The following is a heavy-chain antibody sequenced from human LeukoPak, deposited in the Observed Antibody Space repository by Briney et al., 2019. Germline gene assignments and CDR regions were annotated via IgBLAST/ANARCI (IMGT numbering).Heavy chain of an antibody. CDR2: ISAYNGNT. CDR3: ASDRQPMVRGVITFDP. CDR1: GYTFTSYG. D-gene: IGHD3-10*01. V-gene: IGHV1-18*01. Sequence: ASVKVSCKASGYTFTSYGISWVRQAPGQGLEWMGWISAYNGNTNYAQKLQGRVTMTSDTATSTAYMELRSMGSDDTAMYYCASDRQPMVRGVITFDPWGEGALVTVSS. J-gene: IGHJ5*02.